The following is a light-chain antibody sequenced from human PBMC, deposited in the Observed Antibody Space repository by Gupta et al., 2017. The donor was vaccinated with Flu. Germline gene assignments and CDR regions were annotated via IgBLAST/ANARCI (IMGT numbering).Light chain of an antibody. CDR3: QQSDSTPWT. Sequence: SSLSASVGDRVTITCRASQSISSYLNWYQQKPGKAPKLLIYAASSLQSGVPSRFSGSGSGTDFTLTISSLQPEDFATYYCQQSDSTPWTFGQGTKVEIK. CDR1: QSISSY. J-gene: IGKJ1*01. V-gene: IGKV1-39*01. CDR2: AAS.